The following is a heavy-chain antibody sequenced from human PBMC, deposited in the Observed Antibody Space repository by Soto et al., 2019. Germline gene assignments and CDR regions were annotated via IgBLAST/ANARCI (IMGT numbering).Heavy chain of an antibody. J-gene: IGHJ3*02. V-gene: IGHV1-69*13. D-gene: IGHD3-22*01. CDR2: IIPIFGTA. CDR1: GGTFSSYA. Sequence: SVKVSCKASGGTFSSYAISWVRQAPGQGLEWMGGIIPIFGTANYAQKFQGRVTITADESTSTAYMELSSLRSEDTAVYYCARDLAAPLENAGLKYYYDTSGYYLGAFDIWGQGTMVTVSS. CDR3: ARDLAAPLENAGLKYYYDTSGYYLGAFDI.